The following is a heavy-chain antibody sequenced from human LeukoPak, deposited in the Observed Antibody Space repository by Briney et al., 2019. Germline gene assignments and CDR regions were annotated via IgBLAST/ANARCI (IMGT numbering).Heavy chain of an antibody. CDR1: GFTFSDYY. D-gene: IGHD3-22*01. J-gene: IGHJ3*02. CDR2: ISSSGSTI. Sequence: GGSLRLSCAASGFTFSDYYMSWIRQAPGKGLEWVSYISSSGSTIYYADSVKGRFTISRDNAKNSLYLQMNSLRAEDTALYYCARVRITMIVVVIGGAFDIWGQGTMVTVSS. CDR3: ARVRITMIVVVIGGAFDI. V-gene: IGHV3-11*01.